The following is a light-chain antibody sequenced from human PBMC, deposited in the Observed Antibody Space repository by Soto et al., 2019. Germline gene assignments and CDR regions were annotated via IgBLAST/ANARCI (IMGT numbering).Light chain of an antibody. V-gene: IGKV3-11*01. Sequence: EIVLTESPATLSLSPGERATLSCRASQSVISYLAWYQQKPGQAPRLLISDASNRATGYPARFSGSRSGTDFTLTISSLEPEDFAVYYCHQRSNWPLTFGGGAKVEIK. CDR2: DAS. CDR1: QSVISY. CDR3: HQRSNWPLT. J-gene: IGKJ4*01.